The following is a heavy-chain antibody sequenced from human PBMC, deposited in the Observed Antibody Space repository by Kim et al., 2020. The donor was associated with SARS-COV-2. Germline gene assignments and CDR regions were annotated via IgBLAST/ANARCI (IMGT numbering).Heavy chain of an antibody. D-gene: IGHD2-2*01. Sequence: GQFTITRDNSKNTRYLQMNSLRAEDTAVYYCAREYCSSTSCPLRNAFDIWGQGTMVTVS. V-gene: IGHV3-30*07. CDR3: AREYCSSTSCPLRNAFDI. J-gene: IGHJ3*02.